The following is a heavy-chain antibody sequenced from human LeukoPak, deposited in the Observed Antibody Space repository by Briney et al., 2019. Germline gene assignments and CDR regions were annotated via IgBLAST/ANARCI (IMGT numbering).Heavy chain of an antibody. J-gene: IGHJ5*02. Sequence: KPSETLSLTCAVYGGSFSGYYWSWIRQPPGKGLEWIGEINHSGSTNYNPSLKSRVTISVDTSKNQFSLKLSSVTAADTAVYYCAKLGGSGSRLGNWFDPWGQGALVTVSS. V-gene: IGHV4-34*01. CDR2: INHSGST. CDR1: GGSFSGYY. CDR3: AKLGGSGSRLGNWFDP. D-gene: IGHD3-10*01.